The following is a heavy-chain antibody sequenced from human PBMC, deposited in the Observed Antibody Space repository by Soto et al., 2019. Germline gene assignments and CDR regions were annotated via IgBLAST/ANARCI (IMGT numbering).Heavy chain of an antibody. J-gene: IGHJ5*02. CDR3: ARGEGYCSGGSCYRWFDP. D-gene: IGHD2-15*01. V-gene: IGHV1-3*01. CDR1: GYTFTKYA. CDR2: INAGNGNT. Sequence: QVQLVQSGAEVKKPGASVKVSCKASGYTFTKYAMHWVRHAPGQRLEWMGWINAGNGNTKYSQKFQGRVTITRDTSASTAYMELSSLRSEDTAVYYCARGEGYCSGGSCYRWFDPWGQGTLVTVSS.